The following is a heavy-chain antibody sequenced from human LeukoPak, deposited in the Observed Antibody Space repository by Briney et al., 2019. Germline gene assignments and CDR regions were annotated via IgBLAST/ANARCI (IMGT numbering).Heavy chain of an antibody. V-gene: IGHV3-13*01. Sequence: PGGSLRLSCAASGFTVSSYDMHWVRQATGKGLEWVSTIGPAGDTYYPGSVRGRFITSRENAENSLYLQMNSLRAEDTAVYYCARGTYWSPLDFDYWGQGILVTVSS. CDR2: IGPAGDT. CDR3: ARGTYWSPLDFDY. CDR1: GFTVSSYD. J-gene: IGHJ4*02. D-gene: IGHD3-10*01.